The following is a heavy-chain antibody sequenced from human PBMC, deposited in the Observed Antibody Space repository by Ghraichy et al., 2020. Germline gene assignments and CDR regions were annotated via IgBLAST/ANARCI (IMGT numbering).Heavy chain of an antibody. J-gene: IGHJ6*02. D-gene: IGHD4-23*01. CDR1: GFSLSTYS. V-gene: IGHV3-48*02. Sequence: RGSLRLSCVGSGFSLSTYSMNWVRQSPGKGLEWVSYITSSGRTISYADSVKGRFTISRDNAQNSLYLQMNSLRDDDTAVYYCARGSTVVRFYVYDGMDVWGQGTTVTVSS. CDR3: ARGSTVVRFYVYDGMDV. CDR2: ITSSGRTI.